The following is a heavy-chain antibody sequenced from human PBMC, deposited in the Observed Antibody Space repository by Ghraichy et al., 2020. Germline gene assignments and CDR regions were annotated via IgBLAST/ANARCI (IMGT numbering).Heavy chain of an antibody. CDR1: GFTFSTYS. CDR2: ISSSSGSI. V-gene: IGHV3-21*01. D-gene: IGHD2-15*01. J-gene: IGHJ3*01. Sequence: GGSLRLSCAASGFTFSTYSMSRARQAPGKGLEWVSSISSSSGSIYYADSVKGRFTISRDNAKNSLYLQMNSLRAEDSAVYYCVMCSGGRCHQSAFDFWGQGTMVTGSS. CDR3: VMCSGGRCHQSAFDF.